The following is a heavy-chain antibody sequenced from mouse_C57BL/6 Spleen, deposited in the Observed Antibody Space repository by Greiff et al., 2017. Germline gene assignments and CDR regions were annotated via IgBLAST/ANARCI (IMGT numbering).Heavy chain of an antibody. Sequence: EVKLMESGPGLVKPSQSLSLTCSVTSYSITSGYYWNWIRQFPGNKLEWMGYISYDGSNNYNPSLKNRISITRDTSKNQFFLKLNSVTTEDTATYYCARAGAGYAMDYWGQGTSVTVSS. V-gene: IGHV3-6*01. D-gene: IGHD4-1*01. J-gene: IGHJ4*01. CDR2: ISYDGSN. CDR1: SYSITSGYY. CDR3: ARAGAGYAMDY.